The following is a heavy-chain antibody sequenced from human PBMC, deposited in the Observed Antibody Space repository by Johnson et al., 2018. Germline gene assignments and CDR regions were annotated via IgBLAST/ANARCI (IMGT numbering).Heavy chain of an antibody. J-gene: IGHJ3*01. CDR3: TSGSYGHSFAF. V-gene: IGHV3-49*03. D-gene: IGHD4-17*01. CDR2: IRSKAYGGTT. CDR1: GFTFSDYY. Sequence: VQLVESGGGLVQPGRSLRLSCAASGFTFSDYYMSWIRQAPGKGLEWVGFIRSKAYGGTTEYAASVKGRFTISRDDSKSIAYLQMNSLKTEDTAVYYCTSGSYGHSFAFWGQGTMVTVSS.